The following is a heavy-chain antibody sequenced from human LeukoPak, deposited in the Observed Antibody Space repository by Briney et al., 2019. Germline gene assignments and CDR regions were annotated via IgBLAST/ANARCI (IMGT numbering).Heavy chain of an antibody. D-gene: IGHD1-26*01. CDR3: ARQIVGATGLDY. J-gene: IGHJ4*02. CDR1: GYTFSSYE. V-gene: IGHV3-48*03. CDR2: ISSSGRTV. Sequence: EGSLRLSCAASGYTFSSYEMKWVRQAPGKGLEWVSYISSSGRTVYYADSVKGRFTISRDNAKDSLYLQMNSLRAEDTAVYYCARQIVGATGLDYWGQGTLVTVSS.